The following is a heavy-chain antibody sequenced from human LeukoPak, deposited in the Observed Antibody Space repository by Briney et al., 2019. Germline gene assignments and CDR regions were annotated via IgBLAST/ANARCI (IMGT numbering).Heavy chain of an antibody. J-gene: IGHJ4*02. CDR3: ASQTLAPRMGVRY. CDR2: IYHSGST. V-gene: IGHV4-38-2*02. D-gene: IGHD3-10*01. Sequence: PSETLSLTCTVSGYSISSGYYWGWIRQPPGKGLEWIGSIYHSGSTYYNPSLKSRVTISVDTSKNQFSLKLSSVTAADTAVYYCASQTLAPRMGVRYWGQGTLVTVSS. CDR1: GYSISSGYY.